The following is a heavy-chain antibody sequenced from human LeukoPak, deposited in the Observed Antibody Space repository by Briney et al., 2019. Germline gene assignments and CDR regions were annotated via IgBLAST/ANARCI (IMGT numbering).Heavy chain of an antibody. Sequence: PGGSLRLSCAASGFTVSNNYMNWVRQVPGKGLEWVSLIYSGGDTHYADSVKGRFTISRDSSKNTLYLQMNSLRAEDTAVYYCARDPPAVRTNTYAWGRGTLVTVSS. D-gene: IGHD4/OR15-4a*01. J-gene: IGHJ5*02. CDR3: ARDPPAVRTNTYA. CDR2: IYSGGDT. CDR1: GFTVSNNY. V-gene: IGHV3-66*01.